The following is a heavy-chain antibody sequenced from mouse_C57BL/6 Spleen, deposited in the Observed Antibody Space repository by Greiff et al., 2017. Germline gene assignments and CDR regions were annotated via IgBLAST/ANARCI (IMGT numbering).Heavy chain of an antibody. J-gene: IGHJ3*01. D-gene: IGHD1-1*01. Sequence: DVMLVESGGGLVQSGRSLRLSCATSGFTFSDFYMEWVRQAPGKGLEWIAASRNKANDYTTEYSASVKGRFIVSRDTSQSILYLQMNALRAEDTAIYYCARDLYYGSSYWGQGTLVTVSA. V-gene: IGHV7-1*01. CDR3: ARDLYYGSSY. CDR2: SRNKANDYTT. CDR1: GFTFSDFY.